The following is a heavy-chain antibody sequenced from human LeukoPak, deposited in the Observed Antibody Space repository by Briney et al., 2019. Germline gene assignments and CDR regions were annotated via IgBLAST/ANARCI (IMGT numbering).Heavy chain of an antibody. CDR2: ISYSGSI. Sequence: SQTLSLTCTVSGGSISSYYWSWIWQPPGKGLQWSGYISYSGSINYNPSLKSRVTISVDTSKNQFSLKLSSVTAADTAVYYCARHLTPDYYYYGMDVWGQGTTVTVSS. J-gene: IGHJ6*02. CDR3: ARHLTPDYYYYGMDV. D-gene: IGHD1-14*01. V-gene: IGHV4-59*08. CDR1: GGSISSYY.